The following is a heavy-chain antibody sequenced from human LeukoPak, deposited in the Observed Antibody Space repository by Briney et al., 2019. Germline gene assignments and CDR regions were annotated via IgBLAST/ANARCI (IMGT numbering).Heavy chain of an antibody. Sequence: GGSLRLSCAASGFTFSNYWMTWVRQAPGKGLEWVSSISGTGADTYYADSVKGRFTISRDNYSLRAEDTAVYYCAKYRPDSYSYREYWGQGTLVTVSS. CDR3: AKYRPDSYSYREY. V-gene: IGHV3-23*01. CDR1: GFTFSNYW. D-gene: IGHD5-18*01. CDR2: ISGTGADT. J-gene: IGHJ4*02.